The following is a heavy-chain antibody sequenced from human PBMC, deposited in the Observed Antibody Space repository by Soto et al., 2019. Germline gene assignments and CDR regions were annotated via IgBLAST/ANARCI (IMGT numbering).Heavy chain of an antibody. V-gene: IGHV3-53*05. J-gene: IGHJ6*02. Sequence: GGSLRLSCAGSGFIVSSYYMSWVRQSPGKGLEWISVIYSGGSTYYADSVKGRFTISRDNSKNTLYLQMNSLRAEDTAVYYCARDDHYDGSGSSGGDIGYYGMDVWGQGTTVTVSS. CDR3: ARDDHYDGSGSSGGDIGYYGMDV. CDR1: GFIVSSYY. D-gene: IGHD3-10*01. CDR2: IYSGGST.